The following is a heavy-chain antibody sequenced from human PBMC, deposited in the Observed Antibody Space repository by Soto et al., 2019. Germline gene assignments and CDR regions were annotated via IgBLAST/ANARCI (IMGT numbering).Heavy chain of an antibody. CDR3: ATLTAMVTTIAVDY. V-gene: IGHV4-34*01. Sequence: PSETLSLTCAVYGGSFSGYYWSWIRQPPGKGLEWIGEINHSGSTNDNPSLKRRVTISVDTSNNQFSLKLGSVTAADTAVYYCATLTAMVTTIAVDYLGQGTLVTVSS. D-gene: IGHD5-18*01. J-gene: IGHJ4*02. CDR2: INHSGST. CDR1: GGSFSGYY.